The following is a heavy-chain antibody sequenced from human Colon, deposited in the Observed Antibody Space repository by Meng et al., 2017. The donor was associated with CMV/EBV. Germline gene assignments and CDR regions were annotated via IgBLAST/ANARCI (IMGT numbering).Heavy chain of an antibody. CDR1: GFGFNNHA. CDR3: TTVANVLSGFDY. V-gene: IGHV3-15*01. J-gene: IGHJ4*02. D-gene: IGHD3-10*01. Sequence: GGSLRLSRAASGFGFNNHAMSWVRRAPGKGLEWVGRIKSKSDGGTTDYGAPVRGTFTISRDDSKNTLYLQMNNLRTEDTAVYYCTTVANVLSGFDYWGQGTPVTVSS. CDR2: IKSKSDGGTT.